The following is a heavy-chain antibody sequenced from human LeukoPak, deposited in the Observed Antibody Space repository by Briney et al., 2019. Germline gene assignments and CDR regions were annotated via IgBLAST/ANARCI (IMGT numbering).Heavy chain of an antibody. CDR3: ARVDRDCGGDCYPDRFDP. Sequence: GGSLRLSCVASGFTFSSYDMHWVRQAPGKGLEWVTVIRYDRNTTYCSESVKGRFTISRDNSKNTLYLQMNSLRAEDTAVYYCARVDRDCGGDCYPDRFDPWGQGTLVTVSS. CDR2: IRYDRNTT. J-gene: IGHJ5*02. V-gene: IGHV3-30*02. D-gene: IGHD2-21*02. CDR1: GFTFSSYD.